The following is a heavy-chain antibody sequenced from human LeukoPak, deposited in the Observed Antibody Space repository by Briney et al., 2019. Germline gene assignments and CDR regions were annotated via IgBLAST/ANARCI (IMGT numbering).Heavy chain of an antibody. V-gene: IGHV3-74*01. D-gene: IGHD3-22*01. J-gene: IGHJ4*02. CDR2: INLDGRIT. Sequence: PGGSLRPSCAASGFTFNDHWIHWVRQAPGKGLVWVSLINLDGRITSHADFVKGRFTISRDNARNTVYLQMDSLRADDTALYYCARDISGYYPNWGQGTLVTVSS. CDR1: GFTFNDHW. CDR3: ARDISGYYPN.